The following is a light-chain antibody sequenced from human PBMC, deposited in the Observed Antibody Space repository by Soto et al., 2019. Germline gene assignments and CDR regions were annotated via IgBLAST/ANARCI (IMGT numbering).Light chain of an antibody. CDR3: QQYGGSTRT. CDR2: GAS. V-gene: IGKV3-20*01. Sequence: EIVLTQSPGTLSLSPGETATLSCRASQSVSSRLAWYQQKPGQAPRLIIHGASSRATGVPDRITGSGSGTDFTLSISRLEPEDFAVYYCQQYGGSTRTFGQGTKVDI. CDR1: QSVSSR. J-gene: IGKJ1*01.